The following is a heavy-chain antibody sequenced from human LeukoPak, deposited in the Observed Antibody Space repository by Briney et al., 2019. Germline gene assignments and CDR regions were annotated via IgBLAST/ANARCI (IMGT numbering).Heavy chain of an antibody. V-gene: IGHV1-2*02. CDR2: INPNRGDT. CDR3: ARGAVSGTYRYLY. CDR1: GYTLSGYQ. J-gene: IGHJ4*02. D-gene: IGHD3-16*02. Sequence: GASVTVSRKAPGYTLSGYQIHWVRQAPGQGLEWMGWINPNRGDTNYAQKFQGRVTMTSDTSISTAYMELSRLSSDDSAVYSGARGAVSGTYRYLYWGQGALVTVSS.